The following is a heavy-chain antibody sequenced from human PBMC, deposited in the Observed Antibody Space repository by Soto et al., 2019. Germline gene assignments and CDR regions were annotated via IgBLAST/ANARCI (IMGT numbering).Heavy chain of an antibody. Sequence: RESLQISCKGSGYRFSIYWIGWVRQMPGTGMEWMGIIYPGDSDTRYSPSFQGQVTISADKSISTAYLQWSSLKASDTAMYYCARRGNQDRRGRSGDEDSYYSMDGWGQGTMDTHAS. CDR2: IYPGDSDT. CDR1: GYRFSIYW. D-gene: IGHD6-25*01. J-gene: IGHJ6*01. V-gene: IGHV5-51*01. CDR3: ARRGNQDRRGRSGDEDSYYSMDG.